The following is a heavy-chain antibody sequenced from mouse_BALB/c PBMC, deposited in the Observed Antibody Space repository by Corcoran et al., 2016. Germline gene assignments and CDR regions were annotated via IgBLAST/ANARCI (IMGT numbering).Heavy chain of an antibody. CDR3: ARGGSGYVAWFAY. D-gene: IGHD3-1*01. CDR1: GYTFTNYG. CDR2: INTYTGEP. J-gene: IGHJ3*01. Sequence: QIQLVQSGPELKKPGETVKISCKASGYTFTNYGMNWVKQAPGKGLKWMGWINTYTGEPTYADDFKGRFAFSLETSASTAYLQINNLKNEDTATYFCARGGSGYVAWFAYWGQGTLVTVSA. V-gene: IGHV9-3-1*01.